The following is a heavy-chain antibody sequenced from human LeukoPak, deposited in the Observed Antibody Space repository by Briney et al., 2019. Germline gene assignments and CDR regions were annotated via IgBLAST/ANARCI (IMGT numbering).Heavy chain of an antibody. Sequence: SVKVSCKLSGYILTELSMHWGRQAPGHGVGGMGGFEPQDGETIYAQQVQGRVTMTEDTSTDTGYMELSSLRSEDTAVYYCATDKQLLVPTNHPPTYGMDVWGKGTTVTVSS. J-gene: IGHJ6*04. CDR2: FEPQDGET. V-gene: IGHV1-24*01. D-gene: IGHD2-15*01. CDR1: GYILTELS. CDR3: ATDKQLLVPTNHPPTYGMDV.